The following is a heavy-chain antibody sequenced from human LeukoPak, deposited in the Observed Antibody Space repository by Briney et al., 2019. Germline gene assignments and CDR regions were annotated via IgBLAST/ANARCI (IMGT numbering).Heavy chain of an antibody. CDR3: ARERGPNSPFDY. CDR2: ISAGNGNT. V-gene: IGHV1-3*01. Sequence: GASVKVSCKASGYTFTNSAIHWVRQAPGQGLEWMGWISAGNGNTKSSQKFQGRLTLTRDTSASTAYMELSSLRSEDTAVYYCARERGPNSPFDYWGQGTLVTVSS. D-gene: IGHD4-23*01. CDR1: GYTFTNSA. J-gene: IGHJ4*02.